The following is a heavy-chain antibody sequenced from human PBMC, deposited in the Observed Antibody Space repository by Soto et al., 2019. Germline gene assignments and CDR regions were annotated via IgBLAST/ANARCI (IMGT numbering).Heavy chain of an antibody. CDR1: GYTFTSYY. V-gene: IGHV1-46*01. J-gene: IGHJ6*02. D-gene: IGHD2-2*01. CDR2: INPSGGST. Sequence: GASVKVSCKAPGYTFTSYYMHWVRQAPGQGLEWMGIINPSGGSTSYAQKFQGRVTMTRDTSTSTVYMELSSLRSEDTAVYYCASSSCSSTSCYAHYYYYGMDVWGQGTTVTVSS. CDR3: ASSSCSSTSCYAHYYYYGMDV.